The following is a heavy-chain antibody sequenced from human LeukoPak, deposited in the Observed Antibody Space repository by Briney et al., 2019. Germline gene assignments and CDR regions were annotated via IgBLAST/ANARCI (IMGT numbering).Heavy chain of an antibody. D-gene: IGHD2-2*01. J-gene: IGHJ6*02. CDR3: ARGSSVVPAARWYYYYGMDV. CDR1: GYTFTGYY. CDR2: INPNSGGT. Sequence: ASVKVSCKASGYTFTGYYMHWVRQAPGQGLEWMGWINPNSGGTNYAQKFQGRVTMTRDTSISTAYMELSRLRSDDTAVYYCARGSSVVPAARWYYYYGMDVWGQGTTVTVSS. V-gene: IGHV1-2*02.